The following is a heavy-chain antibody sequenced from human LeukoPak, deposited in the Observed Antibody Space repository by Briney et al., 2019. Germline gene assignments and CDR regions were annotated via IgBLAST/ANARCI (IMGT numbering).Heavy chain of an antibody. CDR3: LRDRPWDWHYFDD. V-gene: IGHV3-74*01. CDR2: IDTDGRGT. Sequence: PGGSLRLSCVASGFIFSSDWMHWVRQTPGKGLEWVSRIDTDGRGTSYAGSVEGRFTISRDNAKNTVYLQMNSLRVEDTAVYYYLRDRPWDWHYFDDWGQGIVVTVSS. CDR1: GFIFSSDW. J-gene: IGHJ4*02. D-gene: IGHD1-26*01.